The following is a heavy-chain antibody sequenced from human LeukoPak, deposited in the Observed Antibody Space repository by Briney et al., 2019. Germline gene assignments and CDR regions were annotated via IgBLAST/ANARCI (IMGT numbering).Heavy chain of an antibody. D-gene: IGHD1-26*01. CDR2: IYYTAGS. V-gene: IGHV4-30-4*08. CDR1: GGSVTADNYF. Sequence: SETLSLTCTVSGGSVTADNYFWSWTRQPPGEGLEWIGYIYYTAGSYYNPSLKSRVTKSIDASTNQFSLKLNSVTAADTAVYHCGRGLRYSESYVVEYWGLGTLVTVSS. J-gene: IGHJ4*02. CDR3: GRGLRYSESYVVEY.